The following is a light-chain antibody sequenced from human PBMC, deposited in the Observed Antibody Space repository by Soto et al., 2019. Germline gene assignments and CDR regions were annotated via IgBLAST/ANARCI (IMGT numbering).Light chain of an antibody. CDR1: PSVTNF. Sequence: EIVLTQSPATLSLSPGERATLSCRASPSVTNFLAWYQQKPGQAPRVLIYAASTRATGIPARFSGSGSGTDFTLTISSLQSEDHAVYYCHQYNNWPGTFGQGTKVHIK. CDR3: HQYNNWPGT. J-gene: IGKJ1*01. V-gene: IGKV3-15*01. CDR2: AAS.